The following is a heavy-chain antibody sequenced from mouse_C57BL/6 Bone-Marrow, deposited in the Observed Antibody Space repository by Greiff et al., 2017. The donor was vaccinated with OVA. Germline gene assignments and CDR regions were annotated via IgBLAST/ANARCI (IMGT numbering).Heavy chain of an antibody. CDR2: ILPGSGST. V-gene: IGHV1-9*01. CDR3: ARSGAYDGYFDY. J-gene: IGHJ2*01. CDR1: GYTFTGYW. Sequence: VQLQQSGAELMKPGASVKLSCKATGYTFTGYWIAWVKQRPGHGLEWIGEILPGSGSTNYNEKLKGQATFTADTSSNTAYMQHSNLPTEDSTIYYCARSGAYDGYFDYWGQGTTLTVSS. D-gene: IGHD2-3*01.